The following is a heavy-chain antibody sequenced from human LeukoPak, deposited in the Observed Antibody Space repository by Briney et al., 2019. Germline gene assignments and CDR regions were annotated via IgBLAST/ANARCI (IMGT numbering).Heavy chain of an antibody. CDR3: AKGGYSGGWPFDY. V-gene: IGHV3-23*01. CDR2: ISDSGGTT. D-gene: IGHD6-19*01. CDR1: GFTFSSYA. J-gene: IGHJ4*02. Sequence: PGGSLRLSCAASGFTFSSYAMSWVRQAPGKGLEWVSAISDSGGTTYYADSVKGRFTISRDNSKNTLYLQVNSLRAEDTAVYYCAKGGYSGGWPFDYWGQGTLVTVSS.